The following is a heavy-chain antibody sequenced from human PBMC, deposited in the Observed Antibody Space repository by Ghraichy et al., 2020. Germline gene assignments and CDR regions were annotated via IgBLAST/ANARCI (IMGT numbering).Heavy chain of an antibody. J-gene: IGHJ3*02. CDR3: AKDYYYDSSGYYLNAFDI. Sequence: LSLTCAASGFTFSSYAMSWVRQAPGKGLEWVSAISGSGGSTYYADSVKGRFTISRDNSKNTLYLQMNSLRAEDTAVYYCAKDYYYDSSGYYLNAFDIWGQGTMVTVSS. D-gene: IGHD3-22*01. V-gene: IGHV3-23*01. CDR2: ISGSGGST. CDR1: GFTFSSYA.